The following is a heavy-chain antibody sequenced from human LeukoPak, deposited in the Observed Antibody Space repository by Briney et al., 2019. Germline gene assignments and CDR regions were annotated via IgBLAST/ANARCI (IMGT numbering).Heavy chain of an antibody. CDR1: GFTFSNYE. V-gene: IGHV4-34*08. J-gene: IGHJ6*02. CDR3: AKIAVADGMDV. CDR2: MNHSGST. D-gene: IGHD6-19*01. Sequence: GSLRLSCVASGFTFSNYEMNWVRQTPGKGLEWIGEMNHSGSTNYNPSLKSRVTISVDTSKNQFSLKLRSVTAADTAVYYCAKIAVADGMDVWGQGTTVTVSS.